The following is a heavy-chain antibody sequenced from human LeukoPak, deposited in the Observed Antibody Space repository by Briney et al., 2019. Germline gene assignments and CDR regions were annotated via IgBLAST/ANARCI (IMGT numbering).Heavy chain of an antibody. V-gene: IGHV3-30*18. CDR2: ISYDGRSK. D-gene: IGHD2-2*01. Sequence: GGSLRLSCAASGFTFSSYGMHWVRQAPGKGLEWVAVISYDGRSKYYADSVKGRFTISRDNSKNTLSLQMNSLRAEDTAVYYCAKPAYCSSTSCDYYFDYWGQGTLVTVSS. CDR3: AKPAYCSSTSCDYYFDY. CDR1: GFTFSSYG. J-gene: IGHJ4*02.